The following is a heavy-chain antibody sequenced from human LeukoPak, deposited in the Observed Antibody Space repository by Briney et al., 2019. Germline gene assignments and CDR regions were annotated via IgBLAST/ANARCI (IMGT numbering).Heavy chain of an antibody. Sequence: GGSLRLSCAASGFTVSSDYMTWVRQAPGKGLEWVSIISSGGNTYYADTVKGRFTISRDNSKNTLYLQMHGLRVEDTAVYYCARDPYCSGGSCYQGWGQGTLVTVSS. CDR3: ARDPYCSGGSCYQG. CDR2: ISSGGNT. D-gene: IGHD2-15*01. V-gene: IGHV3-66*01. J-gene: IGHJ4*02. CDR1: GFTVSSDY.